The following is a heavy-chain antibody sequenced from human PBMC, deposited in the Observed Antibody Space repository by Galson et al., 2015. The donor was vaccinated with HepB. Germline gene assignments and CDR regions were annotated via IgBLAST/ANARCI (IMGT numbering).Heavy chain of an antibody. CDR2: IRSKANSYAT. Sequence: SLRLSCAASGFTFSGSAMHWVRQASGKGLEWVGRIRSKANSYATAYAASVKGRFTISRDDSKNTAYLQMNSLKTEDTAVYYCTRHSLAAAGTWYYYYGMDVWGQGTTVTVSS. CDR3: TRHSLAAAGTWYYYYGMDV. J-gene: IGHJ6*02. V-gene: IGHV3-73*01. CDR1: GFTFSGSA. D-gene: IGHD6-13*01.